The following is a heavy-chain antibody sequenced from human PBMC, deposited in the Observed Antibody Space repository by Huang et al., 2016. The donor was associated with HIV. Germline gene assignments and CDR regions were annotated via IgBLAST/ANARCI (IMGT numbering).Heavy chain of an antibody. D-gene: IGHD3-3*01. J-gene: IGHJ3*02. CDR1: GGSFSGYY. CDR2: IKHSGRT. Sequence: QLQLQQWGAGLLKPSETLSLTCAVYGGSFSGYYWSWIRQSPGKGLEWIGEIKHSGRTNYKASLKRRLTIAVDASKKQLALEVSGVTAAATAVYYCAREWMMSWLDDHDAFDIWGEGTMVTVSS. CDR3: AREWMMSWLDDHDAFDI. V-gene: IGHV4-34*01.